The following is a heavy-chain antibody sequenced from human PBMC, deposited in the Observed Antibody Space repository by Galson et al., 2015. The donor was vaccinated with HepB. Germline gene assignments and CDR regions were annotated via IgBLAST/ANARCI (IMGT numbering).Heavy chain of an antibody. J-gene: IGHJ4*02. Sequence: SLRLSCAASGFNFSNNGMHWVRQALGKGLEYVSAISSNGRNTYHADSVKGRFTIARDNSKNTLYLHMSSLKTEDTALYYCVKEVMGISGWAPSDYWGQGTLVTVSS. D-gene: IGHD6-19*01. CDR3: VKEVMGISGWAPSDY. V-gene: IGHV3-64D*06. CDR2: ISSNGRNT. CDR1: GFNFSNNG.